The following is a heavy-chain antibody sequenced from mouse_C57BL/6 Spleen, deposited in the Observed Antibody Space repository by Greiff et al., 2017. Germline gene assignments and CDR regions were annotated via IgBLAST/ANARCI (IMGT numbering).Heavy chain of an antibody. Sequence: VQLQQSGAELAKPGASVKLSCKASGYTFTSYWLHWVKQRTGQGLEWIGYINPSSGYTKYNQKFKDKATLTADKSSSTAYMQLGSLTYEDSAVYYCARSGSSSYAKDYWGQGTSVTVSS. CDR2: INPSSGYT. D-gene: IGHD1-1*01. V-gene: IGHV1-7*01. CDR1: GYTFTSYW. CDR3: ARSGSSSYAKDY. J-gene: IGHJ4*01.